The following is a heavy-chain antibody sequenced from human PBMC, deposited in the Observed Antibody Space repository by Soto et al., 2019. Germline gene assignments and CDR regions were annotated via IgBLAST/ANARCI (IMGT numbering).Heavy chain of an antibody. Sequence: QVQLVQSGAEVKKPGSSVKVSCKASGGTFSSYTISWVRQAPGQGLEWMGRIIPILGIANYAQKFQGRVTITADKSTSTAYMELSSLRSEDTAVYYCARLEGGIGGSHAFDIWGQGTMVTVSS. D-gene: IGHD2-15*01. CDR3: ARLEGGIGGSHAFDI. CDR1: GGTFSSYT. V-gene: IGHV1-69*02. J-gene: IGHJ3*02. CDR2: IIPILGIA.